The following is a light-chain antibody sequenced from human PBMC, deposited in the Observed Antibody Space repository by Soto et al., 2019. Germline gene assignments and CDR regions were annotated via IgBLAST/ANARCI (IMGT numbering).Light chain of an antibody. V-gene: IGKV1-5*01. Sequence: DIELTQSPSTLSASVGDRVTITCRASQTMRRWLAWYQQRPGKAPKVVIYDASTLERGVPARLSGSGSETEFTLTISSRQTEDSATYYCQHYPSDPWTLGQGTKVEIQ. J-gene: IGKJ1*01. CDR1: QTMRRW. CDR2: DAS. CDR3: QHYPSDPWT.